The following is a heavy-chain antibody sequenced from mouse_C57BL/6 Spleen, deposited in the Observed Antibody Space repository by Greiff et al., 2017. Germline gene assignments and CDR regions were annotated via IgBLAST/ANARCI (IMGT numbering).Heavy chain of an antibody. D-gene: IGHD2-4*01. CDR1: GFTFSDYG. CDR2: ISNLAYSI. V-gene: IGHV5-15*04. CDR3: ARHGVSYYDYDEAMDY. J-gene: IGHJ4*01. Sequence: EVMLVESGGGLVQPGGSLKLSCAASGFTFSDYGMAWVRQAPRKGPEWVAFISNLAYSIYYADTVTGRFTISRENAKNTLYLEMSSLRSEDTAMYYCARHGVSYYDYDEAMDYWGQGTSVTVSS.